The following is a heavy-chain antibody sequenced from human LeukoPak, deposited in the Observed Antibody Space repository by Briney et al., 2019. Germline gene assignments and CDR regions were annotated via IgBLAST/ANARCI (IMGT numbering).Heavy chain of an antibody. CDR3: ARRRVGTHFDS. Sequence: GASVKVSCKASGYTFSRYGISWVRQATGQGLEWMGWMNPNSGNTDYALKFQGRVTITRNTSISTAYMELSSLRSQDTAVYYCARRRVGTHFDSWGQGTLVTVSS. D-gene: IGHD1-14*01. V-gene: IGHV1-8*03. CDR1: GYTFSRYG. CDR2: MNPNSGNT. J-gene: IGHJ4*02.